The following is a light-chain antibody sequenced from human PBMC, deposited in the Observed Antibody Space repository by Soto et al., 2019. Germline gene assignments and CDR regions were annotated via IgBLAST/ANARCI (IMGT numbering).Light chain of an antibody. CDR1: QTVISN. CDR2: DAS. Sequence: DIVLTQSPATLSVSPGEKATLSCRASQTVISNLAWYQQKPGQAPRLLIYDASTRATGVPVRFSGSGFGTEFTLTIISLQSEDVGIYFCQQYTKWPPGMTFGGGTKVETK. V-gene: IGKV3-15*01. J-gene: IGKJ4*01. CDR3: QQYTKWPPGMT.